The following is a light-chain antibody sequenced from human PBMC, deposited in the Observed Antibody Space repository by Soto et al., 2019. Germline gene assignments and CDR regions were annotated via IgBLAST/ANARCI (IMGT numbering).Light chain of an antibody. V-gene: IGLV1-51*01. CDR3: ATWDGSLPGEV. CDR1: TSNIGSDY. CDR2: DNN. J-gene: IGLJ2*01. Sequence: QSVLTQPPSVSAAPGQKVSISCSGSTSNIGSDYVSWYQHLPGTAPRLLIYDNNKRPSGIPDRFSGSKSGTSATLGITGLQTGDEADYYCATWDGSLPGEVFGGGTKLTVL.